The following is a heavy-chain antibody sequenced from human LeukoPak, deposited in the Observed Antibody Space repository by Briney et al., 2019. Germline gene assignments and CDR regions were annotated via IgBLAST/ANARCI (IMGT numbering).Heavy chain of an antibody. D-gene: IGHD3-9*01. V-gene: IGHV3-48*03. CDR3: AKPRLRYFDWLSSLDY. Sequence: GGSLRLSCAASGFTFSSYEMNWVRQAPGKGLEWVSYISSSGSTIYYADSVKGRFTISRDNSKNTLYLQMNSLRAEDTAVYYCAKPRLRYFDWLSSLDYWGQGTLVTVSS. CDR1: GFTFSSYE. J-gene: IGHJ4*02. CDR2: ISSSGSTI.